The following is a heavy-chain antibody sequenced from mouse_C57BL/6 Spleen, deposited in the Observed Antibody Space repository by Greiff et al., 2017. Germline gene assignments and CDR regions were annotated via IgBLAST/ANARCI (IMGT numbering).Heavy chain of an antibody. CDR2: IDPANGHT. J-gene: IGHJ4*01. Sequence: EVQLQQSVAELVRPGASVKLSCTASGFNIKNTYMHWVKQRPEQGLEWIGRIDPANGHTTYAPKFQGKATITADTSSNTAYLQLSSLTSVDTAIYFCARDGTSYGSSYDYAVGSWGKRAAVTGCS. CDR1: GFNIKNTY. D-gene: IGHD1-1*01. V-gene: IGHV14-3*01. CDR3: ARDGTSYGSSYDYAVGS.